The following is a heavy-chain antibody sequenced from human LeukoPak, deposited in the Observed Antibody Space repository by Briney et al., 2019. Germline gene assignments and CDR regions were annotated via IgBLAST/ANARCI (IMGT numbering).Heavy chain of an antibody. D-gene: IGHD2-2*01. J-gene: IGHJ4*02. V-gene: IGHV4-4*07. CDR3: ARGGLGYCTTSSCHSRLPFDR. Sequence: ASETLSLTCTVSGGSISGYFWTWIRQPAGKGLEWIGRIYSSGSNNYNPSLKSRVTMSLDTSKNHFSLNLTSVTAADTAVYYCARGGLGYCTTSSCHSRLPFDRWGPGILVTVSS. CDR2: IYSSGSN. CDR1: GGSISGYF.